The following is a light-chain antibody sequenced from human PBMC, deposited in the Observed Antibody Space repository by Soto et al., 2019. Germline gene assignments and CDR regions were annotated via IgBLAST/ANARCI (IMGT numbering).Light chain of an antibody. Sequence: EIVLTQSPGTLSLSPGERATISCRASQSVSSNYLAWYQQKPGQAPRLLIYAASNRASGIPDRFGGSGSGTDFTLTVSRLEPEDLAVYYCQPYGSAPWTFGQGTKVEI. CDR2: AAS. J-gene: IGKJ1*01. V-gene: IGKV3-20*01. CDR1: QSVSSNY. CDR3: QPYGSAPWT.